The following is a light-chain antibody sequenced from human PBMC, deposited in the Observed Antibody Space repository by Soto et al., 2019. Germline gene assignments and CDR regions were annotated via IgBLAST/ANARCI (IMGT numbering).Light chain of an antibody. Sequence: EIVLTQSPCTLSLSPGERATLSCRASQSVSSSYLAWYQQKPGQAPRLLIYGASSRATGIPDRFSGSGSGTDFTLTISRLEPEDFAVYYCQQYGSSLWTFSQGTKVDIK. CDR3: QQYGSSLWT. V-gene: IGKV3-20*01. CDR2: GAS. J-gene: IGKJ1*01. CDR1: QSVSSSY.